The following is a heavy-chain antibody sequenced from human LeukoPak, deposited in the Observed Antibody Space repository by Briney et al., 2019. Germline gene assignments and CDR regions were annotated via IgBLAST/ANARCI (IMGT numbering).Heavy chain of an antibody. CDR3: ARGELGPRMNR. V-gene: IGHV4-34*01. Sequence: SETLSLTCAVYGGSFSGYYWSWIRQPPGKGLEWIGEINHSGSTNYNPSLESRVTISVDTSKNQFSLKLSSVTAADTAVYYCARGELGPRMNRWGQGSLVTVSS. D-gene: IGHD7-27*01. CDR2: INHSGST. J-gene: IGHJ5*02. CDR1: GGSFSGYY.